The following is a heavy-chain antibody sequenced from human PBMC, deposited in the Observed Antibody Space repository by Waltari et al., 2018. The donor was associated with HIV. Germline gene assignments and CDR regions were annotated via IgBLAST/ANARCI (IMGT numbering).Heavy chain of an antibody. D-gene: IGHD3-10*01. Sequence: VRLVESGGGVIQPGGSLSLSCAASGFSFSTFGLHWVRQAPGRGLAWLAFIPYDGTDEYYLDSVKARVTISRDNSKNTLFLQMSGLRTDDTAYYFCAKDLKARGIDPSLLDTWGQGTLVTVSS. J-gene: IGHJ1*01. CDR3: AKDLKARGIDPSLLDT. CDR2: IPYDGTDE. CDR1: GFSFSTFG. V-gene: IGHV3-30*02.